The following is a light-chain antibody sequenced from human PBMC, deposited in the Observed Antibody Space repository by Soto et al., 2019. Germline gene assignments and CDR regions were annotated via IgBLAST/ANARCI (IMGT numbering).Light chain of an antibody. V-gene: IGLV2-8*01. CDR2: EIS. J-gene: IGLJ2*01. CDR1: SSDGGGYNY. CDR3: YSYAGRTVV. Sequence: QAVVTQPPSASGSPGQSVTISCSGTSSDGGGYNYVSWYQQHPGKAPKLMIYEISKRPSGVPARFSGSKSGNTASLTVSGLQAEDEADYYCYSYAGRTVVFGGGTKVTVL.